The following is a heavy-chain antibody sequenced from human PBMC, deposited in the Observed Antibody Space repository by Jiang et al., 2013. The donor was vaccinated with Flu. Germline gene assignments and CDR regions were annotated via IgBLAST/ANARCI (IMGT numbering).Heavy chain of an antibody. CDR2: IYYSGTT. CDR3: ARRYYYDNSAYYYYFDH. V-gene: IGHV4-39*01. J-gene: IGHJ4*02. Sequence: LLKPSETLSLTCTVSGGSISSSSYYWGWIRQPPGKGLEWIGSIYYSGTTYYNPSLKSRVTLSVDTSKNQFSLKLSSVTAADTAVYYCARRYYYDNSAYYYYFDHWGQGTLVTVSS. CDR1: GGSISSSSYY. D-gene: IGHD3-22*01.